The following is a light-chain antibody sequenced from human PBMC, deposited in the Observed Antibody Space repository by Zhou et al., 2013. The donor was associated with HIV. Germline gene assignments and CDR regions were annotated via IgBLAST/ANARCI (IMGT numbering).Light chain of an antibody. J-gene: IGKJ4*01. CDR1: QSVSSN. CDR2: GAS. CDR3: QQYGSSIT. Sequence: EIVMTQSPATLSVSPGERATLSCRASQSVSSNLAWYQQKPGQAPRLLIYGASTRATGIPGRFSGSGSGTEFTLTISSLQSEDFAVYYCQQYGSSITFGGGTKVEIK. V-gene: IGKV3-15*01.